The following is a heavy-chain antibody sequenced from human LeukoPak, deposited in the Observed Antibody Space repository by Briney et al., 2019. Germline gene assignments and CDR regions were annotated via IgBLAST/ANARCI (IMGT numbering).Heavy chain of an antibody. V-gene: IGHV3-7*03. CDR1: GLTLSSYA. J-gene: IGHJ3*01. CDR3: ARSSYSSSSSV. CDR2: INSDGSEG. Sequence: PGGSLRLSCAASGLTLSSYAMSWSRQAPGKGLEWVASINSDGSEGYYADVVKGRFTISRDNAKNSLYLQINSLGAEDTAVYYCARSSYSSSSSVWGQGTMVTVSS. D-gene: IGHD6-6*01.